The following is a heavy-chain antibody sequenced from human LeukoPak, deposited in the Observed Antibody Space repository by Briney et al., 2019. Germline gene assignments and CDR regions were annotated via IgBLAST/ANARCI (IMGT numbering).Heavy chain of an antibody. CDR3: ARDARGYCSGGSCDATSFDY. CDR1: GYTLTELS. Sequence: ASVKVSCKVSGYTLTELSMHWVRQAPGQGLEWMGIINPSGGSTSYAQKFQGRVTMTRDTSTSTVYMELSSLRSEDTAVYYCARDARGYCSGGSCDATSFDYWGQGTLVTVSS. J-gene: IGHJ4*02. CDR2: INPSGGST. D-gene: IGHD2-15*01. V-gene: IGHV1-46*01.